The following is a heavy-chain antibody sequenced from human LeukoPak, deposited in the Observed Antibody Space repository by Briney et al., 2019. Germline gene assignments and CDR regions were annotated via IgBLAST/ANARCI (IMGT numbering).Heavy chain of an antibody. V-gene: IGHV3-74*01. CDR2: NKREGNST. CDR3: ARDRGYPQDY. J-gene: IGHJ4*02. D-gene: IGHD5-12*01. CDR1: GFTFSNYW. Sequence: PAGSLRLSCEPSGFTFSNYWMHWVRPAPAKWLVWVSHNKREGNSTGYTDSVKGRFTVSREKGKHTLYLKIVSLRADDTAVYYCARDRGYPQDYWGQGTLVTVSS.